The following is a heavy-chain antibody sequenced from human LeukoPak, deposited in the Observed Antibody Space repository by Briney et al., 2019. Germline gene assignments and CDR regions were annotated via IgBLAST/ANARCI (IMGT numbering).Heavy chain of an antibody. V-gene: IGHV3-23*01. J-gene: IGHJ5*02. CDR3: AKDALRPYTWFDP. CDR1: GVTFSSFW. CDR2: ISGSGGST. Sequence: GGSLRLSCAASGVTFSSFWMSWVRQAPGKGLEWVSAISGSGGSTYYADSVKGRFTISRDNSKNTLYLQMNSLRAEDTAVYYCAKDALRPYTWFDPWGQGTLVTVSS.